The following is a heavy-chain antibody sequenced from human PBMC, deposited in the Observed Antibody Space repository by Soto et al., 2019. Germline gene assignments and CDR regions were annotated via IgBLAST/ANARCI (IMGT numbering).Heavy chain of an antibody. CDR2: IFHSGST. Sequence: LSLPCTVSGGSIGSSSYYWGWIRQPPGKGLEWLGYIFHSGSTLYNPSLRGRLTLSADTSRNQLSLYLTSVTAADTAVYYCVRGGIAGHWFDPWGQGILVTVSS. J-gene: IGHJ5*02. CDR1: GGSIGSSSYY. CDR3: VRGGIAGHWFDP. V-gene: IGHV4-31*03. D-gene: IGHD2-15*01.